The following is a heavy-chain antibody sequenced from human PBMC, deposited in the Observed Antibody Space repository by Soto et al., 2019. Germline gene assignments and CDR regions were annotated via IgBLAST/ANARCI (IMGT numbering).Heavy chain of an antibody. D-gene: IGHD3-22*01. CDR3: ARDGMYYYDSSGSSNAFDI. J-gene: IGHJ3*02. CDR1: GGSISSYY. CDR2: IYYSGST. V-gene: IGHV4-59*01. Sequence: QVQLQESGPGLVKPSETLSLTCTVSGGSISSYYWSWIRQPPGKGLEWIGYIYYSGSTNYNPSLKSRVTISVDTSKNQFSLKPSSVTAADTAVYYCARDGMYYYDSSGSSNAFDIWGQGTMVTVSS.